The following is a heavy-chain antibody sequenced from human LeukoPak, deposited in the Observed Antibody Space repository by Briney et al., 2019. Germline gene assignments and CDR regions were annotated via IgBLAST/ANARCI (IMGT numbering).Heavy chain of an antibody. CDR1: GGSISSSSYY. J-gene: IGHJ4*02. V-gene: IGHV4-39*01. CDR2: IYYSGST. D-gene: IGHD3-10*01. CDR3: ARQELSDITMVRGVIIGYFDY. Sequence: SSETLSLTCTVSGGSISSSSYYWGWIRQPPGKGLEWIGSIYYSGSTYYNPSLKSRVTISVDTSKNQFSLKLSSVTAADTAVYYCARQELSDITMVRGVIIGYFDYWGQGTLVTVSS.